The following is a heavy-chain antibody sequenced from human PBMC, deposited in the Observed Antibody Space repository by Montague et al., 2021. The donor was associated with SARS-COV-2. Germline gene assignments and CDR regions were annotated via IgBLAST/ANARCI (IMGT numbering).Heavy chain of an antibody. CDR1: GGSFSGYY. CDR3: AIPMVRGFSRAFDI. CDR2: INHSGSN. J-gene: IGHJ3*02. V-gene: IGHV4-34*01. D-gene: IGHD3-10*01. Sequence: SETLSLTCDVYGGSFSGYYLSWIRQPPGKGLEWIGEINHSGSNNYNPSLKSRVTISVDTSKNQFSLKLSSVTAADTAVYYCAIPMVRGFSRAFDIWGQGTMVTVSS.